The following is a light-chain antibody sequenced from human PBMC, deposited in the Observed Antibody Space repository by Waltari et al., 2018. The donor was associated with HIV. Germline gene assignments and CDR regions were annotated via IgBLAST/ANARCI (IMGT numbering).Light chain of an antibody. Sequence: QSAVTQPASVSGSPGQSITLSCTGVSIGDSDLVSWYQQHPGKVPTLLIYEIRRRPPGVSDRFSGSKSGNTASLTISGLQPEDEADYYCCAYASASTFGGGTKLTVL. CDR1: SIGDSDL. J-gene: IGLJ2*01. CDR3: CAYASAST. V-gene: IGLV2-23*02. CDR2: EIR.